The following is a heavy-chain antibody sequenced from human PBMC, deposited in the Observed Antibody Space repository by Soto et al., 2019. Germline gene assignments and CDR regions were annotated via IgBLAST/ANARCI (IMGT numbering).Heavy chain of an antibody. Sequence: SETLSLTCAVSGGSISSSNWWSWVRQPPGKGLEWIGEIYHSGSTNYNPSLKSRVTISVDKSKNEFSLKLTSVTAADTAIYYCARGDSDLAVSEAAYWGEGTLVTVSS. CDR1: GGSISSSNW. J-gene: IGHJ1*01. D-gene: IGHD2-15*01. CDR2: IYHSGST. V-gene: IGHV4-4*02. CDR3: ARGDSDLAVSEAAY.